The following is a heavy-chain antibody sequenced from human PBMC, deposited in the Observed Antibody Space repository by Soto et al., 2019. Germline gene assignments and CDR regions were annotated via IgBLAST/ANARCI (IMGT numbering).Heavy chain of an antibody. CDR3: TTVLLWFGASPDY. CDR2: IRSKANSYAT. D-gene: IGHD3-10*01. V-gene: IGHV3-73*01. Sequence: PGGSLRLSCSASACTFSGSAMHWVRQASGKGLEWFGRIRSKANSYATAYAASVKGRFTISRDDSKNTAYLQMNSLKTEDTAVYYCTTVLLWFGASPDYWGQGTLVTASS. J-gene: IGHJ4*02. CDR1: ACTFSGSA.